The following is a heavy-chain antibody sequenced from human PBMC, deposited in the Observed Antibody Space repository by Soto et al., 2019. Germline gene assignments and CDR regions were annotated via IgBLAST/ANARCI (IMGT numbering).Heavy chain of an antibody. V-gene: IGHV4-61*01. Sequence: PSETLSLTCSVSVGSVSSGSYYWSWIRQPPGKGLEWIGYIYYSGSTNYNPSLKSRVTISVDTSKNQFSLKLSSVTAADTAVYYCARMKGQLVPYYFDYWGQGTLVTVSS. D-gene: IGHD6-6*01. CDR3: ARMKGQLVPYYFDY. CDR2: IYYSGST. J-gene: IGHJ4*02. CDR1: VGSVSSGSYY.